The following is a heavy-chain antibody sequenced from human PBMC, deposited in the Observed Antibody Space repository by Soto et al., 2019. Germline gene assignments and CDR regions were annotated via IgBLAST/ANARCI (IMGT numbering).Heavy chain of an antibody. CDR2: IYWDDDK. CDR1: GFSLNTRTVG. V-gene: IGHV2-5*02. D-gene: IGHD4-17*01. J-gene: IGHJ4*02. Sequence: QITLKESGPTLVKPTQTLTLTCTFSGFSLNTRTVGVGWIRQPPGKALEWLALIYWDDDKRYSPSLRTRLTITKDTSKNQVVFTMTNMDPVDTATCYCAHTVTRFDYFDYWGQGTLVTVSS. CDR3: AHTVTRFDYFDY.